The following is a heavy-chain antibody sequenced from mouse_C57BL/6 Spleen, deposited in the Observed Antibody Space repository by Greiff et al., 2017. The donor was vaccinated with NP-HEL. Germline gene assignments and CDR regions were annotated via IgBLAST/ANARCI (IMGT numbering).Heavy chain of an antibody. V-gene: IGHV3-6*01. D-gene: IGHD2-3*01. CDR1: GYSITSGYY. J-gene: IGHJ2*01. CDR3: ATDGYYD. CDR2: ISYDGSN. Sequence: EVKLEESGPGLVKPSQSLSLTCSVTGYSITSGYYWNWIRQFPGNKLEWMGYISYDGSNNYNPSLKNRISITRDTSKNQFFLKLNSVTTEDTATYYCATDGYYDWGQGTTLTVSS.